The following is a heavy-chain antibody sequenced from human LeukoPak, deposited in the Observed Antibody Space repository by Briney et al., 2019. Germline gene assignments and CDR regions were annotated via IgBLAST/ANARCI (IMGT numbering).Heavy chain of an antibody. CDR1: GFTFSSCS. J-gene: IGHJ4*02. CDR2: ISSSSSYI. Sequence: GGSLRLSCAASGFTFSSCSMNCVRQAPGKGLEWVSSISSSSSYIYYADSVKGRFTISRDNAKNSLYLQMDSLRAEDTAVYYCARVKVRGVSGFDYWGQGTLVTVSS. CDR3: ARVKVRGVSGFDY. V-gene: IGHV3-21*01. D-gene: IGHD3-10*01.